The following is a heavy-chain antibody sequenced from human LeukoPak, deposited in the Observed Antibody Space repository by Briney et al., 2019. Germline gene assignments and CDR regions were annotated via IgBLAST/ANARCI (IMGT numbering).Heavy chain of an antibody. J-gene: IGHJ5*02. CDR2: IIPIFGTA. CDR1: GGTFTSYA. CDR3: ARVTAMASNWFDP. Sequence: ASVKVSCKASGGTFTSYAIRWLRQAPGQWLEWMGGIIPIFGTANYAQKFHGRVTITTDESTSTAYMELSSLRSEDTAVYYCARVTAMASNWFDPWGQGTLVTVSS. D-gene: IGHD5-18*01. V-gene: IGHV1-69*05.